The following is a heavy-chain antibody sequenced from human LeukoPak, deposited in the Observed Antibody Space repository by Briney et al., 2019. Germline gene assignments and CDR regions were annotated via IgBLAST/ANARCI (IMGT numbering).Heavy chain of an antibody. CDR2: ISGSGGST. J-gene: IGHJ4*02. V-gene: IGHV3-23*01. CDR3: AREPFWSGYYSNLHFDY. D-gene: IGHD3-3*01. Sequence: GGSLRLSCAASGFTFSSYAMSWVRQAPGKGLEWVSAISGSGGSTYYADSVKGRFTISRDNSKNTLYLQMNSLRAEDTAVYYCAREPFWSGYYSNLHFDYWGQGTLVTVSS. CDR1: GFTFSSYA.